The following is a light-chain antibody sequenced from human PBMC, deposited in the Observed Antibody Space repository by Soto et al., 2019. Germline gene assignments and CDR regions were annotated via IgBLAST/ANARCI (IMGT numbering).Light chain of an antibody. V-gene: IGLV2-14*01. CDR3: SSYTSSGTLV. Sequence: QSVLTQPASVSGSPGQSMTISCTGTSSDVAGYNYVSWYQHHPGKAPKLMIYEVSNRPSGVSNRFSGSKSGNTASLTISGLQAEDEADYYCSSYTSSGTLVFGTGTKLTVL. CDR2: EVS. J-gene: IGLJ1*01. CDR1: SSDVAGYNY.